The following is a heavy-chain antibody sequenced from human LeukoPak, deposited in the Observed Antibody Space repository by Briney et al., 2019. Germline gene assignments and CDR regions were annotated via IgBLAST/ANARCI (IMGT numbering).Heavy chain of an antibody. J-gene: IGHJ4*02. D-gene: IGHD1-20*01. CDR3: ARGYNYRLDY. Sequence: GGSLRLSCGVSGFTVNNYWMHWVRQGPGKGLVWVSHINSDGSTIGYADSVKGRFTISRDSAKNTLYLEMNNLRAEDAAVYYCARGYNYRLDYWGQGTLVIVST. CDR1: GFTVNNYW. CDR2: INSDGSTI. V-gene: IGHV3-74*01.